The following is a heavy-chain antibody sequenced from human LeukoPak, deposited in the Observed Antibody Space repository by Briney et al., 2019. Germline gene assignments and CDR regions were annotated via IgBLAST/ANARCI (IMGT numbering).Heavy chain of an antibody. CDR1: GFTFSSYD. J-gene: IGHJ5*02. D-gene: IGHD5-24*01. CDR2: IGTAGDT. Sequence: GGSLRLSCAASGFTFSSYDMHWVRQATGKGLEWVSAIGTAGDTYYPGSVKGRFTISGENAKNSLYLQMNSLRAEDTAVYYCARSAERWLQLGWFDPWGQGTLVTVSS. V-gene: IGHV3-13*01. CDR3: ARSAERWLQLGWFDP.